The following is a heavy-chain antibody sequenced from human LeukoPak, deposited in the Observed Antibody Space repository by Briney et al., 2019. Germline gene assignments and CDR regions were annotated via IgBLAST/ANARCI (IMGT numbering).Heavy chain of an antibody. CDR1: GFTFSSYA. V-gene: IGHV3-30*14. Sequence: PGGSLRLSCAASGFTFSSYAMHWVRQAPGKGLEWVAVISYDGDTIYYADSVKGRFTISRDNSKNTLYLQMNSLRAEDTAVYYCAREGSSGYYDYWGQGTLVTVSS. J-gene: IGHJ4*02. CDR3: AREGSSGYYDY. CDR2: ISYDGDTI. D-gene: IGHD3-22*01.